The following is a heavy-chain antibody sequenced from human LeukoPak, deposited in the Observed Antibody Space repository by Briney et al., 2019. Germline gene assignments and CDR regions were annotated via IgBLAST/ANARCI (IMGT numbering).Heavy chain of an antibody. J-gene: IGHJ6*03. D-gene: IGHD1-1*01. CDR1: GFTFSSSE. Sequence: GGSLRLSCAVSGFTFSSSEVNWVRQAPGEGLEWVSYISSSGSTIYYADSVKGRFTISRDNAKNSLYLQMNSLRAEDTAVYYCARDYRTPPAGYNWNDGPSYYMDVWGKGTTVTISS. CDR3: ARDYRTPPAGYNWNDGPSYYMDV. CDR2: ISSSGSTI. V-gene: IGHV3-48*03.